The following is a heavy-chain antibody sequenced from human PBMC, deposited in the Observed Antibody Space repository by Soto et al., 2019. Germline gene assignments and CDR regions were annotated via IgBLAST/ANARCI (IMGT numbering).Heavy chain of an antibody. CDR2: IIPIFGTA. V-gene: IGHV1-69*13. Sequence: ASVKVSCKASGGTFSSYAISWVRQAPGQGLEWMGGIIPIFGTANYAQKFQGRVTITADESTSTAYMELSSLRSEDTAVYYCARPHRYSRYYYYGMDVWGQGTTVTVS. D-gene: IGHD6-13*01. J-gene: IGHJ6*02. CDR3: ARPHRYSRYYYYGMDV. CDR1: GGTFSSYA.